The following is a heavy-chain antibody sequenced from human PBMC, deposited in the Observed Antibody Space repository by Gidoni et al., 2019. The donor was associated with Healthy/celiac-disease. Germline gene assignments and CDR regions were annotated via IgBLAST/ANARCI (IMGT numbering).Heavy chain of an antibody. CDR3: AKAPVVAATPEGY. Sequence: QVQLVESGGGVVQPGRSLSLSCAAPVSTFSSYGRHWVRQAPGKGLEGVAVVSEERSNKYYADYVKGRFTISRDNSKNTLYLQMNSLRAEETAVYYCAKAPVVAATPEGYWGQGTLVTVSS. CDR2: VSEERSNK. J-gene: IGHJ4*02. CDR1: VSTFSSYG. D-gene: IGHD2-15*01. V-gene: IGHV3-30*18.